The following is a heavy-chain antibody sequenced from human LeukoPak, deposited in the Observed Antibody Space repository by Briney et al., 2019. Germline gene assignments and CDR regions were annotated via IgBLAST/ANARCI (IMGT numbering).Heavy chain of an antibody. Sequence: SETLSPTCTVSGGSISSYYWSWIRQPPGKGLGWSGYIYYSGSTNYKPSLKSRVTISVDTSQNKFSLKLSSVTAADTAVYYCARPNYYYGMDVWGQVATVTVSS. CDR1: GGSISSYY. V-gene: IGHV4-59*08. CDR3: ARPNYYYGMDV. J-gene: IGHJ6*02. CDR2: IYYSGST.